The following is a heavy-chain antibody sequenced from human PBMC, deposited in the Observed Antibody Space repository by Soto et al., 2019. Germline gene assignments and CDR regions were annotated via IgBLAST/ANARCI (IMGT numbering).Heavy chain of an antibody. CDR3: ARGGLKDSNVFDPFDY. D-gene: IGHD4-4*01. Sequence: EVQLVESGGGLVQPGGSLRLSCVASGFTFDIYSMHWVRQAPGKGLEYVSTIGSNGFSTSYANSVRGRFTISRNNSRSTLFLQIDNLRPDDVAVYYCARGGLKDSNVFDPFDYWGQGTLVTVSP. V-gene: IGHV3-64*01. J-gene: IGHJ4*02. CDR2: IGSNGFST. CDR1: GFTFDIYS.